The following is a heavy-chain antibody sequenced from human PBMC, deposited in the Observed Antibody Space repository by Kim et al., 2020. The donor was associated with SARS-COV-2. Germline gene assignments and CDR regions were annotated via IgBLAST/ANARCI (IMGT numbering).Heavy chain of an antibody. CDR1: GFTVSSNY. V-gene: IGHV3-53*01. CDR3: ARDLGGVATTNDAFDI. Sequence: GGSLRLSCAASGFTVSSNYMSWVRQAPGKGLEWVSVIYSGGSTYYADSVKGRFTISRDNSKNTLYLQMNSLRAEDTAVYYCARDLGGVATTNDAFDIWGQGTMVTVSS. J-gene: IGHJ3*02. CDR2: IYSGGST. D-gene: IGHD1-26*01.